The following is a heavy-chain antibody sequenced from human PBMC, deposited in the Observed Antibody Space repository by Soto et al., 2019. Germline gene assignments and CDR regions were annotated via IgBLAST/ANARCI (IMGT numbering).Heavy chain of an antibody. CDR1: GFTFSSYS. V-gene: IGHV3-48*02. CDR3: ARDQGSSGYFYGMDV. D-gene: IGHD3-22*01. J-gene: IGHJ6*02. CDR2: ISSSSSTI. Sequence: GGSLRLSCAASGFTFSSYSMNWVRQAPGKGLEWVSYISSSSSTIYYADSVKGRFTISRDNAKNSLYLQTNSLRDEDTAVYYCARDQGSSGYFYGMDVWGQGTTVTVSS.